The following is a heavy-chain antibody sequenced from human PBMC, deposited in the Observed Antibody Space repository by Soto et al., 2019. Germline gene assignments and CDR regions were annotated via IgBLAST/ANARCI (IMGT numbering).Heavy chain of an antibody. J-gene: IGHJ4*02. CDR1: GGSISSFY. D-gene: IGHD6-13*01. CDR3: ARGSSRWDY. V-gene: IGHV4-4*07. CDR2: IYSGGRN. Sequence: PSETLSLTCTASGGSISSFYWSWIRQPAGKGLEWIGRIYSGGRNDYNPSLKSRVTMSVDTSRNQFSLRLSSVTAADTAMYYCARGSSRWDYWGQGTLVTVSS.